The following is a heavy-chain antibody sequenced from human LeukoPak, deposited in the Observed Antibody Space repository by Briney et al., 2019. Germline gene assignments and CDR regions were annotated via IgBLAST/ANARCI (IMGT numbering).Heavy chain of an antibody. D-gene: IGHD1-26*01. J-gene: IGHJ4*02. CDR1: GYTFTGHY. CDR2: INPNSGGT. CDR3: ARAPEYSGSYYFDY. V-gene: IGHV1-2*02. Sequence: AASVKVSCKASGYTFTGHYMHWVRQAPGQGLEWMGWINPNSGGTNYAQKFQGRVTMTRDTSISTAYMELSRLRSDDTAVYYCARAPEYSGSYYFDYWGQGTLVTVSS.